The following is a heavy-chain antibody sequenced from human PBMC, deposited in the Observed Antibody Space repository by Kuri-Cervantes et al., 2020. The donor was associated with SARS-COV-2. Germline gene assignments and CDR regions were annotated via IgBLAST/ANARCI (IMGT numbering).Heavy chain of an antibody. D-gene: IGHD1-1*01. Sequence: SGPTLVKPTETLTLTCTVSGFSLSNARMGVSWIRQPPGKALEWLAHIFSNDEKSYSTSLKSRLTISKDTSKSQVVLTMTNMDPVDTATYYCAHRRSSRTGLYYFDYWGQGTLVTVSS. CDR3: AHRRSSRTGLYYFDY. V-gene: IGHV2-26*01. CDR1: GFSLSNARMG. CDR2: IFSNDEK. J-gene: IGHJ4*02.